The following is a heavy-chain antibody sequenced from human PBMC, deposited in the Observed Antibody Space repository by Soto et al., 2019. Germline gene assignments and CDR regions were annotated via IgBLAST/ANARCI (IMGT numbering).Heavy chain of an antibody. V-gene: IGHV4-59*08. J-gene: IGHJ4*02. Sequence: SETLSLTCTVSGRSISSYYWSWIRQPPGTGLEWIGYIYYSGSTYYTPSLKSRVTISVDTSKNQFSLKLSSVTAADTAVYYCARRYSYGHFDYWGQGTLVTVSS. D-gene: IGHD5-18*01. CDR2: IYYSGST. CDR3: ARRYSYGHFDY. CDR1: GRSISSYY.